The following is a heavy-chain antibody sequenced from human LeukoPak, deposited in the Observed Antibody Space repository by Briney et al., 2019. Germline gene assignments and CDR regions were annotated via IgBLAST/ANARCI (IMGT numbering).Heavy chain of an antibody. D-gene: IGHD6-19*01. CDR2: ISGSGGTT. CDR1: GFTFSSYA. V-gene: IGHV3-23*01. CDR3: ATRIIDSSGWSRRDY. J-gene: IGHJ4*02. Sequence: GGSLRLSCAASGFTFSSYAMTWVRQAPGKGLEWLSAISGSGGTTYYAASVKGPFTTSRDNSKSTLYLQMNSLRAEDTAVYYCATRIIDSSGWSRRDYWGQETLVTVSS.